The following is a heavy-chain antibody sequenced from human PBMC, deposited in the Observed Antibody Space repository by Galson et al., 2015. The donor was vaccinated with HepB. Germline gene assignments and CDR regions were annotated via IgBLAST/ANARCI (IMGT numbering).Heavy chain of an antibody. V-gene: IGHV3-33*01. J-gene: IGHJ4*02. CDR1: GFTSTNYG. D-gene: IGHD6-13*01. CDR2: IWFDGSKT. CDR3: ARDGGAASGTWYYFNF. Sequence: SLRLSCAASGFTSTNYGIHWVRQAPGAGLEWVAVIWFDGSKTNYAESVKGRFSISRDDSKNTVTLQMKSLRAEDTAIYYCARDGGAASGTWYYFNFWGQGTLVSVSS.